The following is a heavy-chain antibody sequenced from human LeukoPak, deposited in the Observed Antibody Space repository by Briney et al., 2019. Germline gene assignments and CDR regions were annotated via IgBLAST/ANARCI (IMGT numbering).Heavy chain of an antibody. CDR3: ARLTGTTPLDY. D-gene: IGHD1-20*01. J-gene: IGHJ4*02. Sequence: SETLSLTCAVYGGSFSGYYRSWIRQPPGKGLEWIGEINHSGSTNYNPSLKSRVTIFIDTSKNDFSLKLSSVTAADTAVYYCARLTGTTPLDYWGQGILVTVSS. V-gene: IGHV4-34*01. CDR1: GGSFSGYY. CDR2: INHSGST.